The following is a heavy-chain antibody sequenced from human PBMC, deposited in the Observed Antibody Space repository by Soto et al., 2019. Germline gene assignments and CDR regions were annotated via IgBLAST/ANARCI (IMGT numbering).Heavy chain of an antibody. J-gene: IGHJ3*02. Sequence: GGSLRLSCAASGFTFANHPMTWVRQAPGRGLEWVSAISVSGDTTHYADSVKGRFTISRDNSNSTLHVQIDSLRADDTAVYFCAREGFGSGMAGGFDIWGQGTMVTVSS. CDR2: ISVSGDTT. D-gene: IGHD6-19*01. CDR3: AREGFGSGMAGGFDI. V-gene: IGHV3-23*01. CDR1: GFTFANHP.